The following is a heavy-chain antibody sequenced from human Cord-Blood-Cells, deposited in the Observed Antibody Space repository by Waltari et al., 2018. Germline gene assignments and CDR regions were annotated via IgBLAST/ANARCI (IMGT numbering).Heavy chain of an antibody. V-gene: IGHV3-53*01. CDR2: IYSGGST. CDR3: ARVFMGGSGYGLDY. CDR1: GSPAGTTS. Sequence: VRLVGSGGGLIQPGGSLGLPGPASGSPAGTTSWPGVRQAPGKGLEWVSVIYSGGSTYYADSVKGRFTISRDNSKNTLYLQMNSLRAEDTAVYYCARVFMGGSGYGLDYWGQGTLVTVSS. J-gene: IGHJ4*02. D-gene: IGHD3-22*01.